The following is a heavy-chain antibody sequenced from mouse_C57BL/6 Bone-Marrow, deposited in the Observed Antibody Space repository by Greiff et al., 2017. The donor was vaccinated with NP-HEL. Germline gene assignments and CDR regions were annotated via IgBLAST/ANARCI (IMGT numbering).Heavy chain of an antibody. CDR1: GYTFTSYW. Sequence: QVQLKQSGAELVRPGTSVKLSCKASGYTFTSYWMHWVKQRPGQGLEWIGVIDPSDSYTNYNQKFKGKATLTVDTSSSTAYMQLSSLTSEDSAVYYCARGDYWYFDVWGTGTTVTVSS. CDR3: ARGDYWYFDV. CDR2: IDPSDSYT. V-gene: IGHV1-59*01. J-gene: IGHJ1*03.